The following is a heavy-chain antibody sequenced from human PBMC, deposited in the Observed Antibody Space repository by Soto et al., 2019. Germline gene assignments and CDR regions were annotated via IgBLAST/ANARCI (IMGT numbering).Heavy chain of an antibody. CDR2: INHSGST. CDR1: GGSFSGYY. J-gene: IGHJ4*02. V-gene: IGHV4-34*01. Sequence: QVQLQQWGAGLLKPSETLSLTCAVYGGSFSGYYWSWIRQPPGKGLEWIGKINHSGSTNYNPSLKSRVTISVDTSKNQCSLKLSSVTAADTAVYYCARGIAAAAYYFDYWGQGTLVTVSS. D-gene: IGHD6-13*01. CDR3: ARGIAAAAYYFDY.